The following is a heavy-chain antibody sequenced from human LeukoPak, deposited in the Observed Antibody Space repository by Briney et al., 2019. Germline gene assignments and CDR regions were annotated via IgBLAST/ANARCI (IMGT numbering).Heavy chain of an antibody. Sequence: GGSLRLSCAASGFTFSSYAVSWVRQAPGKGLEWVSAISGSGGSTYYADSVKGRFTISRDNSKNTLYLQMNSLRAEDTAVYYCAKDAYYDFWSGYFDYWGQGTLVTVSS. CDR2: ISGSGGST. J-gene: IGHJ4*02. V-gene: IGHV3-23*01. CDR1: GFTFSSYA. D-gene: IGHD3-3*01. CDR3: AKDAYYDFWSGYFDY.